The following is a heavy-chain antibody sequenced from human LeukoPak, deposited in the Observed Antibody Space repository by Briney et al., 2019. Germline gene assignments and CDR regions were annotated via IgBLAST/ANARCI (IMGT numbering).Heavy chain of an antibody. CDR2: ISSSSSYI. D-gene: IGHD6-19*01. V-gene: IGHV3-21*01. Sequence: GGSLRLSCAASGFTFSSYSMNWVRQAPGKGLEWVSSISSSSSYIYYADSVKGRFTISRDNAKNSLYLQMNSLRAEDTAVYYCASFYPGSSGWYQNFDYWGQGTLVTVSS. J-gene: IGHJ4*02. CDR3: ASFYPGSSGWYQNFDY. CDR1: GFTFSSYS.